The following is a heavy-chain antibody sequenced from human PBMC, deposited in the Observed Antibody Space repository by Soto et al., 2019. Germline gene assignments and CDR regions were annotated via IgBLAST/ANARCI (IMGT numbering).Heavy chain of an antibody. D-gene: IGHD6-13*01. J-gene: IGHJ6*02. V-gene: IGHV3-49*03. CDR2: IRSKAYGGTT. CDR1: GFTFGDYA. Sequence: PGGSLRLSCTASGFTFGDYAMSWFRQAPGKGLEWVGFIRSKAYGGTTEYAASVKGRFTISRDDSKSIAYLQMNSLKTEDTAVYYCTRVGKYSSSWFMKYYYYGMDVWGQGTTVTVSS. CDR3: TRVGKYSSSWFMKYYYYGMDV.